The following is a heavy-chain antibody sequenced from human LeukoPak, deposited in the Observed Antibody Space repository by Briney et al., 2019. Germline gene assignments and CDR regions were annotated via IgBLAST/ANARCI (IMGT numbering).Heavy chain of an antibody. Sequence: GGSLRLSCAASGFSFDAYTMHWVRQAPGKGLEYVSAISSNGGSTYYANSVRGRFTISRDNSKNTLFVQMGSLRAEDMAVYYCASSGGYYADYWGQGTLVTVSS. V-gene: IGHV3-64*01. J-gene: IGHJ4*02. CDR1: GFSFDAYT. CDR3: ASSGGYYADY. D-gene: IGHD1-26*01. CDR2: ISSNGGST.